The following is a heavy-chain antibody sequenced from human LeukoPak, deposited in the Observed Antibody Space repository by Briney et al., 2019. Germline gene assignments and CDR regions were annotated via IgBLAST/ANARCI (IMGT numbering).Heavy chain of an antibody. CDR2: ISGSGGST. D-gene: IGHD2-2*02. CDR3: AKFLEGYCSSTSCYTALDY. J-gene: IGHJ4*02. CDR1: GFTFSSYA. Sequence: GGSLRLSCAASGFTFSSYAMSWVRQAPGKGLEWVSAISGSGGSTYYADSVKGRFTISRGNSKNTLYLQMNSLRAEDTAVYYCAKFLEGYCSSTSCYTALDYWGQGTLVTVSS. V-gene: IGHV3-23*01.